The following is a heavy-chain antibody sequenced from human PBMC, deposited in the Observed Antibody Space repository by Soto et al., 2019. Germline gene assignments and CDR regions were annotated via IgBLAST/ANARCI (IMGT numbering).Heavy chain of an antibody. CDR2: IYPGDSDT. D-gene: IGHD2-15*01. J-gene: IGHJ6*03. Sequence: PGESLKISCKGSGYSFTSYWIGWVRQMPGKGLEWMGIIYPGDSDTRYSPSFQGQVTISADKSISTAYLQWSSLKASDTAMYYCARLKDCSGGSCYYYYMDVWSKGTTVTVSS. CDR3: ARLKDCSGGSCYYYYMDV. V-gene: IGHV5-51*01. CDR1: GYSFTSYW.